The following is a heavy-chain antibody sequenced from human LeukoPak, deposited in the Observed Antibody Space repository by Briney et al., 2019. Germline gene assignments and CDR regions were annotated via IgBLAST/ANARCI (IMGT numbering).Heavy chain of an antibody. V-gene: IGHV4-4*07. Sequence: PSETLSLTCTVSDGSISSYYWSWIRQPAGKGLEWIGRIYTSGSTNYNPSLKSRVTMSVDTSKSQFSLKLSSVTAADTAVYYCARDSFFYSNYYYYGMDVWGQGTTVTVSS. CDR1: DGSISSYY. D-gene: IGHD4-11*01. CDR3: ARDSFFYSNYYYYGMDV. CDR2: IYTSGST. J-gene: IGHJ6*02.